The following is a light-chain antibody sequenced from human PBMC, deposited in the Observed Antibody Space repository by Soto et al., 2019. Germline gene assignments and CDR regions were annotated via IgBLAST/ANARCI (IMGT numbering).Light chain of an antibody. J-gene: IGKJ1*01. CDR1: QSVRGH. CDR2: ATS. CDR3: QQYDHWLPA. V-gene: IGKV3-15*01. Sequence: ETVITQSPATLSVSPGERATLSCRTSQSVRGHVAWYQQKPGQIPRLLIYATSTRATGTPARFSGTGSETEFTLTISSLQSEDFAVYYCQQYDHWLPAFGQGTKFEIK.